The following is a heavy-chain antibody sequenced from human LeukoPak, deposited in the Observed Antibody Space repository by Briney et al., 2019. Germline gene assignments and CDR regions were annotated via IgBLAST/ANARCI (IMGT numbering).Heavy chain of an antibody. Sequence: HPGGSLRLSCAASGFTFSSYAMHWVRQAPGKGLEWVAVISYDGSNKYYADSVKGRFTISRDNSKNTLYLQMNSLRAEDTAVYYCARGKGLWPLGYFDYWGQGTLVTVSS. J-gene: IGHJ4*02. D-gene: IGHD5-18*01. CDR3: ARGKGLWPLGYFDY. CDR1: GFTFSSYA. CDR2: ISYDGSNK. V-gene: IGHV3-30*04.